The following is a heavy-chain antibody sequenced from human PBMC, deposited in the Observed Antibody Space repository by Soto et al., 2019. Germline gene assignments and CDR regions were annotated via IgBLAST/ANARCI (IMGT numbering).Heavy chain of an antibody. D-gene: IGHD6-13*01. V-gene: IGHV4-31*03. J-gene: IGHJ4*02. CDR3: ARGIFLATAAAYFDF. CDR1: GGSVSSAGYY. Sequence: QVQLQESGPGLVKPSQTLSLTCSVSGGSVSSAGYYWTWIRQHPGKGLEWIGYIYYSGSTYYNPFLKTRVIISIGASENQFSLMLNSVTAADTAVYYCARGIFLATAAAYFDFWGQGTLVTVSS. CDR2: IYYSGST.